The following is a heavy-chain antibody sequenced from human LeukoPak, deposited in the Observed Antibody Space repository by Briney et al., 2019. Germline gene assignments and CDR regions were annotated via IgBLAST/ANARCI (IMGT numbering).Heavy chain of an antibody. D-gene: IGHD2-15*01. CDR3: ARGKWSVDFDY. J-gene: IGHJ4*02. V-gene: IGHV3-23*01. Sequence: PGGSLRLSCAASGFTFSSYAMSWVRQAPGKGLEWVSAISGSGGSTYYADSVKGRFTISRDNSKNTLYLQMNSPRSEDTAVYYCARGKWSVDFDYWGQGTLVTVSS. CDR2: ISGSGGST. CDR1: GFTFSSYA.